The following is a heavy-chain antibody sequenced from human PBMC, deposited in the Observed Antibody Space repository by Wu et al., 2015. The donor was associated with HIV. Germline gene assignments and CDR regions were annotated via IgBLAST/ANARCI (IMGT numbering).Heavy chain of an antibody. D-gene: IGHD6-19*01. CDR3: ARTSAWPSYYGMDV. J-gene: IGHJ6*02. CDR1: GYTFTGYY. Sequence: QVQLVQSGAEVKKPGASVKVSCQASGYTFTGYYMHWLRQAPGQGPEWMGWINPNSGGTNFAQKFQDRVTLTRDASISTAYMEMRGLRSDDTAFYYCARTSAWPSYYGMDVWGQGTTVIVSS. CDR2: INPNSGGT. V-gene: IGHV1-2*02.